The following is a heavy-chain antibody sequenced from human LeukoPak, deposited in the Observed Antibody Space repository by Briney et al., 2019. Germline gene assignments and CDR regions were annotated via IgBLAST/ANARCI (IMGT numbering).Heavy chain of an antibody. V-gene: IGHV1-69*01. CDR1: GGTFSSYA. D-gene: IGHD2-15*01. CDR3: ARDQYCSGGSCYSSISDYYYYYYGMDV. Sequence: SVKVSCKASGGTFSSYAISWVRQAPGQGLEWMGGIIPIFGTANYAQKFQGRVTITADESTSTAYMELSSLRSEDTAVYYCARDQYCSGGSCYSSISDYYYYYYGMDVWGQGTTVTVSS. CDR2: IIPIFGTA. J-gene: IGHJ6*02.